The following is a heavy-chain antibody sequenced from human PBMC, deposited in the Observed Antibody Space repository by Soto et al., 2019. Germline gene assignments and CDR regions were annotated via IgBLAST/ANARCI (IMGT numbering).Heavy chain of an antibody. Sequence: QVQLQQWGAGLLKPSETLSLTCAVYGGSFSGYYWSWIRQPPGKGLEWIGEINHSGSTNYNPSLKSRVTISVDTSKNQFSLKLSSVTAADTAVYYCARRWIGELRRFDYWGQGTLVTVSS. J-gene: IGHJ4*02. CDR3: ARRWIGELRRFDY. CDR1: GGSFSGYY. V-gene: IGHV4-34*01. CDR2: INHSGST. D-gene: IGHD3-10*01.